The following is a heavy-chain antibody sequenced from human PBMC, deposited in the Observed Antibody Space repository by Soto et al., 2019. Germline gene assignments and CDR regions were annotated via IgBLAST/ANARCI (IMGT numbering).Heavy chain of an antibody. D-gene: IGHD3-9*01. J-gene: IGHJ4*02. CDR1: GGSISSSSYH. V-gene: IGHV4-39*01. CDR2: IYYSGST. CDR3: ARTYYDILTGSPFLFDY. Sequence: PSETLSLTCTVSGGSISSSSYHWGWIRQPPGKGLEWIGSIYYSGSTYYNPSLKSRVTIPVDTSKNQFSLKLSSVTAADTAVYYCARTYYDILTGSPFLFDYWGQGTLVTVSS.